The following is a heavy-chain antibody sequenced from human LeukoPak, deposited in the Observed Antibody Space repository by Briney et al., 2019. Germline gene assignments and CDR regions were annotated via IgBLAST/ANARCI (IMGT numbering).Heavy chain of an antibody. J-gene: IGHJ4*02. D-gene: IGHD2/OR15-2a*01. CDR2: IYVDGST. V-gene: IGHV3-66*01. Sequence: GGSLRLSCAASGLTVSSNYMSWVRQAPGKGLEWVSGIYVDGSTYYADSVKGIFTMSRDNSKNTLYLQMNSLGADDTAVYYCARDVSHRHLDYWGQGTLVTVSS. CDR1: GLTVSSNY. CDR3: ARDVSHRHLDY.